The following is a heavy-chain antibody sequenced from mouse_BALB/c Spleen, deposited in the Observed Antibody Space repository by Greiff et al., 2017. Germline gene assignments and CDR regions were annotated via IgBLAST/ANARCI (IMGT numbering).Heavy chain of an antibody. Sequence: VKVVESGPGLVQPSQSLSITCTVSGFSLTSYGVHWVRQSPGKGLEWLGVIWSGGSTDYNAAFISRLSISKDNSKSQVFFKMNSLQANDTAIYYCARNDYGSEGMDYWGQGTSVTVSA. J-gene: IGHJ4*01. CDR1: GFSLTSYG. D-gene: IGHD1-1*01. CDR2: IWSGGST. CDR3: ARNDYGSEGMDY. V-gene: IGHV2-2*02.